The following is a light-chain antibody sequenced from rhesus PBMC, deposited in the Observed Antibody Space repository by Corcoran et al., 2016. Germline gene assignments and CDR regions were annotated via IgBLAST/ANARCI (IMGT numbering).Light chain of an antibody. CDR3: LQHSNWPYS. CDR1: QSVRSS. CDR2: GAS. Sequence: EIVMTQSPATLSLSPGERATLSCRASQSVRSSLAWYPQKTGQAPRLLIYGASRRATGIPDRFSGSGSGTAFTLTISSLEPEDVAVYYCLQHSNWPYSFGQGTKVEIK. J-gene: IGKJ2*01. V-gene: IGKV3-24*03.